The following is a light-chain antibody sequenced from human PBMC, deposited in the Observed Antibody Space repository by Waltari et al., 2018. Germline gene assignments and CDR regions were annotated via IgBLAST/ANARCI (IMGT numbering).Light chain of an antibody. CDR3: QQYSSSPYT. CDR1: HTVTANY. J-gene: IGKJ2*01. Sequence: EIVLAQSPGTVSASPGDGVTLSCRASHTVTANYIAWYQQKHGQAPRPLIYGATDRAAGIPVRFSGSGSGTDFTLNISRLEPEDFAVYYCQQYSSSPYTFGQGTRLDI. CDR2: GAT. V-gene: IGKV3-20*01.